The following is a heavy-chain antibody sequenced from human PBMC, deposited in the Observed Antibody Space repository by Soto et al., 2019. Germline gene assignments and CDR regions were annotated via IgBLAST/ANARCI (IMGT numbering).Heavy chain of an antibody. V-gene: IGHV3-23*01. J-gene: IGHJ6*02. CDR1: GFTFSRYA. Sequence: GSLRLSCAASGFTFSRYAISWVRQAPGKGLEWVSAISGSGGSTYYADSVKGRFTISRDNSKNTLYLQMNSLRAEDTAMYYCARSGGGQKQQPPKYYYGMDVWGQGTTVTVSS. CDR3: ARSGGGQKQQPPKYYYGMDV. CDR2: ISGSGGST. D-gene: IGHD6-13*01.